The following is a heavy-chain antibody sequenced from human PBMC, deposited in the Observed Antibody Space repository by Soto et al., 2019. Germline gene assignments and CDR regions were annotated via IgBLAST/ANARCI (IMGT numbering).Heavy chain of an antibody. J-gene: IGHJ6*02. CDR1: RDTFNKYA. V-gene: IGHV1-69*01. CDR3: SRGETDLGV. D-gene: IGHD2-21*02. Sequence: QVQLVQSGAEVKKPGSSVKVSCKTSRDTFNKYAFNWVRQAPGQGLEWMGWIIPIFSSRNYAEKFQGRVTITADDSTSTADMELRRLRFEDTSVYSCSRGETDLGVWGPGTTVPVS. CDR2: IIPIFSSR.